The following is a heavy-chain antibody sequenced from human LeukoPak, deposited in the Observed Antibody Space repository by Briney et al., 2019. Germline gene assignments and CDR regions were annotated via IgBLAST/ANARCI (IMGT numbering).Heavy chain of an antibody. Sequence: ASVKVSCKASGYTFTSYGISWVRQAPGQGLEWMGWINPNSGGTNYAQKFQGRVTMTRDTSISTAYMELSRLRSDDTAVYYCARDSKGYCSSTSCYTPNWFDPWGQGTLVTVSS. V-gene: IGHV1-2*02. CDR1: GYTFTSYG. CDR2: INPNSGGT. D-gene: IGHD2-2*02. J-gene: IGHJ5*02. CDR3: ARDSKGYCSSTSCYTPNWFDP.